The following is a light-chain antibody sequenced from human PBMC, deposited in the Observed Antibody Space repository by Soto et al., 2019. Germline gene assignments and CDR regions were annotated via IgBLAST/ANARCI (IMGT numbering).Light chain of an antibody. CDR2: DAS. CDR1: QSVSSY. J-gene: IGKJ4*01. V-gene: IGKV3-11*01. CDR3: QQRSYWLS. Sequence: EIVLTQSPATLSLSPGERATLSCRASQSVSSYLAWYQQKPGQAPRLLIYDASNRASGVPARFSGSGSGTDFTLAISSLEPEDFAGYYCQQRSYWLSFGGGTKVEIK.